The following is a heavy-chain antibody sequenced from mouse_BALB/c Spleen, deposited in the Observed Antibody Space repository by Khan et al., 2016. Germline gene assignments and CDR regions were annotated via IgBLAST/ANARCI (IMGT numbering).Heavy chain of an antibody. CDR3: ARTLLRGNFDY. CDR2: IWGGGST. D-gene: IGHD1-1*01. Sequence: VQLQESGPGLVAPSQSLSITCTVSGFSLSKYSVHWVRQPPGKGLEWLGMIWGGGSTDYNSALKSRLSISKDNSQSQVFLKLNSLHTEATDKYYSARTLLRGNFDYWGQGTTLTVSS. CDR1: GFSLSKYS. V-gene: IGHV2-6-4*01. J-gene: IGHJ2*01.